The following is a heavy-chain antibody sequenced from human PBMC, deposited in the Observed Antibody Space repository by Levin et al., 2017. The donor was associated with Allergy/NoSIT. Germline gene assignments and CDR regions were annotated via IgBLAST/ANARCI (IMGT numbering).Heavy chain of an antibody. CDR2: IIPIFGTA. D-gene: IGHD3-16*02. Sequence: SVKVSCKASGGTFSSYAISWVRQAPGQGLEWMGGIIPIFGTANYAQKFQGRVTITADESTSTAYMELSSLRSEDTAVYYCARPHFVAAYYYGMDVWGQGTTVTVSS. CDR3: ARPHFVAAYYYGMDV. V-gene: IGHV1-69*13. J-gene: IGHJ6*02. CDR1: GGTFSSYA.